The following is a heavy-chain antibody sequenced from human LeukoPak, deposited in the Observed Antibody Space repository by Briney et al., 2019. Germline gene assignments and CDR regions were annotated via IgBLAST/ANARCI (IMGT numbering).Heavy chain of an antibody. CDR3: TTAAALG. V-gene: IGHV3-15*01. D-gene: IGHD6-25*01. CDR1: GFTFSNHG. CDR2: IKSETDGGTT. J-gene: IGHJ4*02. Sequence: GGTLRLSCAASGFTFSNHGMNWVRQAPGKGLEWVGRIKSETDGGTTDYAAPVKGRFVISRDDSKNMLYLQMSGLKIEDTAVYYCTTAAALGWGQGTLVTVSS.